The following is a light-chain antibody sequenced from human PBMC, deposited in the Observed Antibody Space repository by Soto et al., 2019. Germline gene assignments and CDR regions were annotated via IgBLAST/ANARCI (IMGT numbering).Light chain of an antibody. CDR1: SSNIGSNT. CDR2: SNN. V-gene: IGLV1-44*01. CDR3: AALDDSLNGVV. J-gene: IGLJ2*01. Sequence: QSVLTQPPSASGTPGQRVTISCSGSSSNIGSNTVNWYQQLPGTAPKLLIYSNNQRPSGVPDRVSGSKSATSASLAISGLQSEDEADYYCAALDDSLNGVVFGGWTKVT.